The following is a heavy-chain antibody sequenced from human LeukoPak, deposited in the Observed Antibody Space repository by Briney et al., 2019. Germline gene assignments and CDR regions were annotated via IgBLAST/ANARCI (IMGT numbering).Heavy chain of an antibody. J-gene: IGHJ3*02. CDR1: GGSISSSSYY. D-gene: IGHD5-18*01. CDR2: IYYGGNT. Sequence: PSETLSLTCTVSGGSISSSSYYWGWIRQPPGKGLEWIGSIYYGGNTYCNPSLKSRVTISVDTSKNQFSLTLSSVTAADTAVYYCARDLTHSYAVDDAFDIWGQGTMVTVSS. V-gene: IGHV4-39*07. CDR3: ARDLTHSYAVDDAFDI.